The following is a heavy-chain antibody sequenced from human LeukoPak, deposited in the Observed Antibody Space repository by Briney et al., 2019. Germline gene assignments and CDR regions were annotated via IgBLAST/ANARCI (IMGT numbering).Heavy chain of an antibody. D-gene: IGHD5-12*01. J-gene: IGHJ4*02. V-gene: IGHV4-39*01. CDR2: IYYSGST. Sequence: SETLSLTCTVSGGSISSSSFYWGWLRQPPGRGLEGIGSIYYSGSTSYNPSLKSRVTISVDTSKNQFSLKLSSVTAADTAVYYCARLPTITFFDYWGQGTLVTVSS. CDR1: GGSISSSSFY. CDR3: ARLPTITFFDY.